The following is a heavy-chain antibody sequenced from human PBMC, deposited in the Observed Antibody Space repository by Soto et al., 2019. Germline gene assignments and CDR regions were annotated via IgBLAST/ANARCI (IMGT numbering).Heavy chain of an antibody. V-gene: IGHV4-30-4*02. CDR1: GGSISSGDYY. CDR3: ARVWGGAFDF. D-gene: IGHD3-10*01. Sequence: SETLSLTCSVSGGSISSGDYYWNWIRQPPGKGLEWIGHIYYSGSTYYNSSLKSRVTISLDTSKNQFSLKLSSVTAADTAVYYCARVWGGAFDFWGQGTMVTVSS. J-gene: IGHJ3*01. CDR2: IYYSGST.